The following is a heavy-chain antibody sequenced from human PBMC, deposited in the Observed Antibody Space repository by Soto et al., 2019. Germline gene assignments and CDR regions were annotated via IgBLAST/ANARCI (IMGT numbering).Heavy chain of an antibody. CDR2: IYHSGST. J-gene: IGHJ3*02. D-gene: IGHD3-10*01. Sequence: KQSQTLSLTCAVSGGSITSSNWWNWVRQPPGKGLEWIGEIYHSGSTNYNPSLKSRVSISVDKSKSQFFLKLTSVTAADTAVYYCARDRRNTLVRRAFDIWGQGTMVTVSS. CDR1: GGSITSSNW. CDR3: ARDRRNTLVRRAFDI. V-gene: IGHV4-4*02.